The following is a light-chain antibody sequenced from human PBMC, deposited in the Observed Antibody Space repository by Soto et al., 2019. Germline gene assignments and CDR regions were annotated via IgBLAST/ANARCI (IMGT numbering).Light chain of an antibody. J-gene: IGKJ1*01. Sequence: EIVMTQSPATLSVSPGERATLSCRASQSVSSNLAWYQQKPGQAPRLLIYGPSTRATGIPARFSGSGSGTEFTLTISSLQSEDFAVYYCQQYNNWPPGTFGQGTKVDIK. CDR3: QQYNNWPPGT. CDR1: QSVSSN. V-gene: IGKV3-15*01. CDR2: GPS.